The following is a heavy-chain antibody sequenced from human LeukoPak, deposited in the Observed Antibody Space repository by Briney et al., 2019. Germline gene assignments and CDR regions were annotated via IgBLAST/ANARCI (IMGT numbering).Heavy chain of an antibody. CDR1: GYTLTELS. CDR2: FGPEDGET. J-gene: IGHJ4*02. D-gene: IGHD3-10*01. Sequence: ASVKVSCKVSGYTLTELSMHWVRQAPGKGLEWMGGFGPEDGETIYAQKFQGRVTMTEDTSTDTAYMELSSLRSEDTAVYYCATAFHYYGSGGGDYWGQGTLVTVSS. CDR3: ATAFHYYGSGGGDY. V-gene: IGHV1-24*01.